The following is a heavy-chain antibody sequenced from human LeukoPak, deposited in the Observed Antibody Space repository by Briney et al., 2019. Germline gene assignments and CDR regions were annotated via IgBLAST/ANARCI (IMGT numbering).Heavy chain of an antibody. CDR1: GGSISSISYY. CDR2: IYYSGST. D-gene: IGHD6-19*01. V-gene: IGHV4-39*01. CDR3: ARHNLVSSGWYGWFDP. J-gene: IGHJ5*02. Sequence: SETLSLTCTVSGGSISSISYYWGWIRQPPGKGLEWIGSIYYSGSTYYNPSLKSRFTISVDTSKNQFSLKLSSVTAADTAVYYCARHNLVSSGWYGWFDPWGQGTLVTVSS.